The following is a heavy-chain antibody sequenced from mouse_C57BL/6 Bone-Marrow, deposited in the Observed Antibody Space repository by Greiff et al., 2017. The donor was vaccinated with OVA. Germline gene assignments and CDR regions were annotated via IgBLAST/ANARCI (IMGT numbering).Heavy chain of an antibody. CDR2: INYDGSST. CDR1: GFTFSDYY. CDR3: AREGSSGYSFDY. J-gene: IGHJ2*01. D-gene: IGHD3-2*02. Sequence: EVKLVESEGGLVQPGSSMKLSCTASGFTFSDYYMAWVRQVPEKGLEWVANINYDGSSTYYLDSLKSRFIISRDNAKNILYLQMSSLKSEDTATYYCAREGSSGYSFDYWGQGTTLTVSS. V-gene: IGHV5-16*01.